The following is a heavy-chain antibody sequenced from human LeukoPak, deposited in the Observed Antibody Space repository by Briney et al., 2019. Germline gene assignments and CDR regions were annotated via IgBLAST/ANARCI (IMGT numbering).Heavy chain of an antibody. CDR3: ARNLHDYGDYGYDY. CDR2: IYSSGST. J-gene: IGHJ4*02. CDR1: GFTVSSNY. Sequence: GGSLRLSCAASGFTVSSNYMSWVRQAPGKGLEWVSVIYSSGSTYYADSVKGRFTISRDNSKNTLYLQMNSLRAEDTAVYYCARNLHDYGDYGYDYWGQGTLVTVSS. V-gene: IGHV3-66*01. D-gene: IGHD4-17*01.